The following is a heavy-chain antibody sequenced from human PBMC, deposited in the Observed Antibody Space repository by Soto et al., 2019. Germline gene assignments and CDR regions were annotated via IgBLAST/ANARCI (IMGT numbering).Heavy chain of an antibody. CDR2: IYLTGTT. V-gene: IGHV4-4*02. CDR3: TTLPPRIVVKVTEIPT. CDR1: GGPSISSYW. D-gene: IGHD2-15*01. Sequence: GALSVXCVDLGGPSISSYWWTWVRQTPGKRLEWIGQIYLTGTTNYNPSLESRVAMSVDKSNNEFSLKLTSVSAADTAVYYCTTLPPRIVVKVTEIPTWGRGTLVTVSS. J-gene: IGHJ5*02.